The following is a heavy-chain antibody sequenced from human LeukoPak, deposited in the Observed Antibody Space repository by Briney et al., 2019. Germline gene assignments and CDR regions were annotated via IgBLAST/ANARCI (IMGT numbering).Heavy chain of an antibody. D-gene: IGHD3-10*01. V-gene: IGHV4-34*01. CDR3: ARGSTYYYGSGSYYYNY. CDR2: INYSGSA. Sequence: SETLSLTCAVPGGSFSVYYWTWIRQSPGKGLEWIGEINYSGSATYNPSLKSRVTILVDTSKNQFSLKLSSVTAADTAVYYCARGSTYYYGSGSYYYNYWGQGTLVTVSS. CDR1: GGSFSVYY. J-gene: IGHJ4*02.